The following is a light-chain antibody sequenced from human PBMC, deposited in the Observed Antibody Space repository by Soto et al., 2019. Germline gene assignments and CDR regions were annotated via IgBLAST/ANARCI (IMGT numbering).Light chain of an antibody. Sequence: EIVMTQSPATLSVSPGERVTLSCRASQSAISNLAWYQQKPGQTPRLLIYDASTRATDIPARFSGSGSRTDFTLTISSLLSEDFAVYYCHQYYKWPLTFGGGTKVEIK. J-gene: IGKJ4*01. CDR3: HQYYKWPLT. CDR1: QSAISN. V-gene: IGKV3-15*01. CDR2: DAS.